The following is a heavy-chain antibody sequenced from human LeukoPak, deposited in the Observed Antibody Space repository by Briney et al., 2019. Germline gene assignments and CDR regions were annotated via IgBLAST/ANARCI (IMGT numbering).Heavy chain of an antibody. V-gene: IGHV1-69*04. CDR2: IIPILGIA. CDR1: GGTFSSYA. J-gene: IGHJ3*02. Sequence: EASVKVSCKASGGTFSSYAISWVRQATGQGLEWMGRIIPILGIANYAQKFQGRVTITADKSTSTAYMELSSLRSEDTAVYYCATDPHQLGATVRYDAFDIWGQGTMVTVSS. CDR3: ATDPHQLGATVRYDAFDI. D-gene: IGHD1-26*01.